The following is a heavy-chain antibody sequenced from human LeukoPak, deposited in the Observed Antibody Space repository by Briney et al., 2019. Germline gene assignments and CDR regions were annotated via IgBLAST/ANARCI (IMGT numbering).Heavy chain of an antibody. CDR1: GFTFSSYS. J-gene: IGHJ4*02. CDR2: ISSSSSTI. V-gene: IGHV3-48*01. D-gene: IGHD6-19*01. CDR3: ARENKQWLVPFFDY. Sequence: GGSLRLSCAASGFTFSSYSTNWVRQAPGKGLEWVSYISSSSSTIYYADSVKGRFTISRDNAKNSLYLQMSSLRAEDTAVYYCARENKQWLVPFFDYWGQGTLVTVSS.